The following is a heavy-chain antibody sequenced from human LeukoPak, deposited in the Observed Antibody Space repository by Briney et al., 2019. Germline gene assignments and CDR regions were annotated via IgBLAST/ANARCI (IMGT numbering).Heavy chain of an antibody. V-gene: IGHV3-21*01. Sequence: GGSLRLSCAASGFTFSSYSMNWVRQAPGKGLEWVSSISSSSSYIYYADSVKGRFTISRDNAKNSLYLQMNSLRAEDTAVYYCTRDKGYSYGPPLGYWGQGTLVTVSS. D-gene: IGHD5-18*01. CDR2: ISSSSSYI. J-gene: IGHJ4*02. CDR1: GFTFSSYS. CDR3: TRDKGYSYGPPLGY.